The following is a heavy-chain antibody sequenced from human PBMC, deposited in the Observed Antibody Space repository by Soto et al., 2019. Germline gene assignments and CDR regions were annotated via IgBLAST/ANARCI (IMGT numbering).Heavy chain of an antibody. V-gene: IGHV1-46*01. CDR1: GYNFASNH. J-gene: IGHJ4*02. Sequence: QVQLVQSGAEVKEPGASVKVSCKASGYNFASNHMHWVRQIPGQGLEWMGIIHPTDGSTSYAQRFRGRITLTRDAPTNTDYMELRGLTSEDTDVYYCVRDRFGSWTFDYWGQGTLLTVSS. CDR2: IHPTDGST. CDR3: VRDRFGSWTFDY. D-gene: IGHD6-13*01.